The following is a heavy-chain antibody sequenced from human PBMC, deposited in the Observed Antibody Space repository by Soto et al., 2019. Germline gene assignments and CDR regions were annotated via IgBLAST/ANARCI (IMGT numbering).Heavy chain of an antibody. J-gene: IGHJ6*04. Sequence: SVKVSCKASGGTFSSYAISWVRQAPGQGLEWMGGIIPIFGTANYAQKFQGRVTITADESTSTAYMELSSLRSEAAAGYYCATGMQARPTPRYYYYQGMDVWGKGAPV. CDR1: GGTFSSYA. V-gene: IGHV1-69*13. CDR2: IIPIFGTA. D-gene: IGHD2-8*01. CDR3: ATGMQARPTPRYYYYQGMDV.